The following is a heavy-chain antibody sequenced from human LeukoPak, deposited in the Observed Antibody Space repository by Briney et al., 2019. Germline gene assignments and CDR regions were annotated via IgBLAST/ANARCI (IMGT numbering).Heavy chain of an antibody. CDR2: ISWNSGSI. CDR1: GFTFDDYA. J-gene: IGHJ3*02. CDR3: AKGRAVAGIGGAFDI. Sequence: GGSLRLSCAASGFTFDDYAMHWVRHAPGKGLEWVSGISWNSGSIGYADSVKGRFTISRDNAKNSLYLQMNSLRAEDTALYYCAKGRAVAGIGGAFDIWGQGTMVTVSS. D-gene: IGHD6-19*01. V-gene: IGHV3-9*01.